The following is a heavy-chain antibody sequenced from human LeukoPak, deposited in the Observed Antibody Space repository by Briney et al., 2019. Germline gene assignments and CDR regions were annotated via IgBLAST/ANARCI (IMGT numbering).Heavy chain of an antibody. CDR3: AKEGTAARGGYFDY. J-gene: IGHJ4*02. V-gene: IGHV1-69-2*01. CDR1: GYTFTDYY. Sequence: GASVKVSCKASGYTFTDYYMHWVQQAPGKGLEWMGRVDPEDGETIYAEKFQGRVTITADTSTDTAYMELSSLRSEDTAVYYCAKEGTAARGGYFDYWGQGTLVTVSS. CDR2: VDPEDGET. D-gene: IGHD6-6*01.